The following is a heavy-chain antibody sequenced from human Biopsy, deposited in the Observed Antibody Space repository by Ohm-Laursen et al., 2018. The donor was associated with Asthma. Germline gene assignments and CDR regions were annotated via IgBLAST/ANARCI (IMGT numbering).Heavy chain of an antibody. CDR1: GFTFSSYG. CDR3: ARGGLGYCSSTSCYQNYYYGMDV. CDR2: IWYDGSNK. J-gene: IGHJ6*02. D-gene: IGHD2-2*01. V-gene: IGHV3-33*01. Sequence: SLRLSCAASGFTFSSYGMHWVRQTPGKGLEWVAVIWYDGSNKYYADSVKGRFTISRDNSKNTLYLQMNSLRAEDTAVYYCARGGLGYCSSTSCYQNYYYGMDVWGQGTTVTVSS.